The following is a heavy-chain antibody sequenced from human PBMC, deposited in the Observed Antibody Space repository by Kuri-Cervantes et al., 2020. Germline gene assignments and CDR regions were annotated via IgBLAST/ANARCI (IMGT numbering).Heavy chain of an antibody. Sequence: ASVKVSCKASGYTFTSYYMHWVRQATGQGLEWMGWMNPNSGNTGYAQKFQGRVTMTRNTSISTAYMELSSLRSEDTAVYYCATTSGRRSYNWFDPWGQGTLVTVSS. CDR3: ATTSGRRSYNWFDP. CDR1: GYTFTSYY. CDR2: MNPNSGNT. D-gene: IGHD3-10*01. J-gene: IGHJ5*02. V-gene: IGHV1-8*02.